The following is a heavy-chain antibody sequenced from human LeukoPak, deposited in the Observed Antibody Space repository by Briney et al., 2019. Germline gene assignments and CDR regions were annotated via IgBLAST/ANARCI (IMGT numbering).Heavy chain of an antibody. V-gene: IGHV3-9*03. Sequence: GGSLRLSCAASGFTFDDYAMHWVRQAPGKGLEWVSGISWNSGSIGYADSVKGRFTISRDNAKNSLYLQMNSLRAEDMALYYCAEMGDHDAFDIWGQGTMVTVSS. CDR2: ISWNSGSI. D-gene: IGHD2-21*02. J-gene: IGHJ3*02. CDR3: AEMGDHDAFDI. CDR1: GFTFDDYA.